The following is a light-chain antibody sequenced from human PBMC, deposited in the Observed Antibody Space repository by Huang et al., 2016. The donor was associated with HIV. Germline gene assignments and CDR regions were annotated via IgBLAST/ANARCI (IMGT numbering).Light chain of an antibody. J-gene: IGKJ1*01. CDR3: QQYYSHPRT. CDR1: QSLLFSSNNKNF. Sequence: IVMTQSPDSLAVSLGERATINCKSSQSLLFSSNNKNFLSWYQQKPGQPPKLLIYWASTRESGVPDRFSGSGSGTDFTLTINSLQAEDVAVYFCQQYYSHPRTFGQGTKVGIK. V-gene: IGKV4-1*01. CDR2: WAS.